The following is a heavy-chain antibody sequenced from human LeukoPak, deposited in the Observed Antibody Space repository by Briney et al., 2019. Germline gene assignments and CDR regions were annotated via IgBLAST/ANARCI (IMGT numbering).Heavy chain of an antibody. V-gene: IGHV3-9*01. J-gene: IGHJ4*02. Sequence: GRSRRRACGASRLTVDDCIMHSVRQAPGKGLAWVSGMSWNSGSIGYADSVKGRFTISRDNAKNSLYLQMNSLRAEDTALYYCAKGGSGGGYWGQGTLVTVSS. CDR3: AKGGSGGGY. CDR1: RLTVDDCI. D-gene: IGHD1-1*01. CDR2: MSWNSGSI.